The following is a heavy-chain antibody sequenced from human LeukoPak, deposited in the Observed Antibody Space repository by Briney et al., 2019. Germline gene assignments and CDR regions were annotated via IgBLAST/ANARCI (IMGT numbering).Heavy chain of an antibody. CDR1: GFTFSGCA. D-gene: IGHD5-18*01. V-gene: IGHV1-58*02. Sequence: ASVKVSCKASGFTFSGCAMQWLRQARGQRLEWIGWIVVGTGKEDYAQRVQERVTITTDMTTSTAYMELSSLRSEDTAVYYCAAGVGYTYGLSLGDTALLSDIWGQGTKVTVSA. CDR3: AAGVGYTYGLSLGDTALLSDI. CDR2: IVVGTGKE. J-gene: IGHJ3*02.